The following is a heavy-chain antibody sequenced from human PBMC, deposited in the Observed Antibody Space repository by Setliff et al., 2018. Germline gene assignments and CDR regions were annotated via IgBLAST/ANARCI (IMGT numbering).Heavy chain of an antibody. CDR1: GVSITSGHY. V-gene: IGHV4-38-2*01. Sequence: PSETLSLTCGVSGVSITSGHYWGWIRQSPGKGLEWLATIHQRGRTYYNPSLNSRVTISLDTSKNHFSLKLRSVTAEGSAVYYCASPGRDNLDSPFDAFDIWGQGTKVTVSS. J-gene: IGHJ3*02. CDR2: IHQRGRT. D-gene: IGHD3-3*01. CDR3: ASPGRDNLDSPFDAFDI.